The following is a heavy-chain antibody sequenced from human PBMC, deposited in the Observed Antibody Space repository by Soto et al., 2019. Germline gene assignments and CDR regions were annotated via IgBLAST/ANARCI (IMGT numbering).Heavy chain of an antibody. CDR2: IYHSGST. V-gene: IGHV4-30-2*03. D-gene: IGHD2-2*03. CDR3: ARLNGYCVSTGCHGYYGMDV. J-gene: IGHJ6*02. CDR1: GGSISSGGYS. Sequence: SETLSLTCAVSGGSISSGGYSWSWIRQPPGKGLEWIGYIYHSGSTYYNPSLKSRVTISADTSMNEFSLRLSSVTAADTAVYYCARLNGYCVSTGCHGYYGMDVWGQGTTVTVSS.